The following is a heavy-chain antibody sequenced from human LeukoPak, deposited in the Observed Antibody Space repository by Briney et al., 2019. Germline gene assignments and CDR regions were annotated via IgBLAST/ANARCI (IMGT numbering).Heavy chain of an antibody. J-gene: IGHJ4*02. CDR2: ISSSSSYI. V-gene: IGHV3-21*04. Sequence: GGSLRLSCAASGFTFSSYSMNWVRQAPGKGLEWVSSISSSSSYIYYADSVKGRFTISRDNAKNSLYLQMNSLRAEDTALYYCAKDLYYDSSGYWDWGQGTLVTVSS. D-gene: IGHD3-22*01. CDR3: AKDLYYDSSGYWD. CDR1: GFTFSSYS.